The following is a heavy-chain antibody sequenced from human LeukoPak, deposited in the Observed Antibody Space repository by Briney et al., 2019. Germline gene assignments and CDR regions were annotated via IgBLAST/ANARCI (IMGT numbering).Heavy chain of an antibody. V-gene: IGHV3-23*01. CDR2: ISGSGGST. J-gene: IGHJ5*02. D-gene: IGHD3-22*01. CDR1: GFTFSSYA. Sequence: GGSLRLSCAASGFTFSSYAMSWVRQAPGKGLEWVSAISGSGGSTYYADSVKGRFTISRDNSKNTLYLQMNSLRAEDTAVYYCAKCPSPYYYDSNGHYYHNWSDPWVQGTLDSLS. CDR3: AKCPSPYYYDSNGHYYHNWSDP.